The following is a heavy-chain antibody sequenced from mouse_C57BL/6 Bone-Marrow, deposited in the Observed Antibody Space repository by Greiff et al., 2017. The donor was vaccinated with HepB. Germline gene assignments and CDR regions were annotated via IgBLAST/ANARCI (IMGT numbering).Heavy chain of an antibody. J-gene: IGHJ4*01. CDR1: GFTFTDYY. CDR3: ARYPHYYGSSYYYYAMDY. CDR2: IRNKANGYTT. V-gene: IGHV7-3*01. Sequence: EVKLQESGGGLVQPGGSLSLSCAASGFTFTDYYMSWVRQPPGKALEWLGFIRNKANGYTTEYSASVKGRFTISRDNSQSILYLQMNALRAEDSATYYCARYPHYYGSSYYYYAMDYWGQGTSVTVSS. D-gene: IGHD1-1*01.